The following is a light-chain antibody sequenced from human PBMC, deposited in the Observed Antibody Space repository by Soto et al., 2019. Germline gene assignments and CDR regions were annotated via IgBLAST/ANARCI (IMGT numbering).Light chain of an antibody. CDR2: CAS. V-gene: IGKV3-20*01. Sequence: EIVLPPSPGTLSLSPGARATLSCRASHSLSSSYLAAYQQKPRQAPRLLIYCASSRATGITARFCGSRSWTELTLTISSLLSEDFAVYYCQQYGTSSQITFGQGTRLEIK. CDR1: HSLSSSY. J-gene: IGKJ5*01. CDR3: QQYGTSSQIT.